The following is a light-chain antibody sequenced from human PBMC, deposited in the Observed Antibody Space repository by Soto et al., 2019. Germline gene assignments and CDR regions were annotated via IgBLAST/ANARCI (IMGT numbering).Light chain of an antibody. CDR3: PQYGSAPTCT. V-gene: IGKV3-20*01. CDR2: GAS. Sequence: EIVLTQSPGTLSLSPGERATLSCRASQSVSSSDLAWYQQKPGQAPRLLIYGASSRATGIPDRFSGSGSGTDFTLTISRLEPEDFEVDYCPQYGSAPTCTFGQGTKVEIK. CDR1: QSVSSSD. J-gene: IGKJ1*01.